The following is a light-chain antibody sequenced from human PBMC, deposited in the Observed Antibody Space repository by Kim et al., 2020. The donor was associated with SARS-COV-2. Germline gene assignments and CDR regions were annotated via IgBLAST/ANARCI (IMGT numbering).Light chain of an antibody. CDR2: DAF. CDR1: QSVSSY. V-gene: IGKV3-11*01. J-gene: IGKJ1*01. Sequence: EIVLTQSPATLSLSPGERVTLSCRASQSVSSYLAWFQQKRGQPPRLLIYDAFNRATGIPAKFSGSGSGTDFTLTISSLEPEDFAVYYCQQRSNRPWTFGQGTKVDIK. CDR3: QQRSNRPWT.